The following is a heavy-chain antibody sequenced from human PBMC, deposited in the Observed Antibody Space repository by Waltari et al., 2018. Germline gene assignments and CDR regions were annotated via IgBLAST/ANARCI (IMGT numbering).Heavy chain of an antibody. J-gene: IGHJ4*02. CDR2: IHPSGST. V-gene: IGHV4-34*01. CDR1: GGSFSGYY. D-gene: IGHD1-20*01. CDR3: ARGLDNAKIGY. Sequence: QVQLQQWGAGLLKSSETLSLTCAVYGGSFSGYYGSWIRQTPGKELEWIGEIHPSGSTDYKASLQSRVTIWLDTSKTQLSLKLTSVTAADTAVYYCARGLDNAKIGYWGQGTLVTVSS.